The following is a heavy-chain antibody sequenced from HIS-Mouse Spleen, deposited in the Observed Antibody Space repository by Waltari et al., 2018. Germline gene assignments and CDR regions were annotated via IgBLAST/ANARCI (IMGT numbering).Heavy chain of an antibody. Sequence: QLQLQESGPGLVTPSETLSLTCTVSGGSISSSSYSWGWIRQPPGKGLEWIGSIYYSGSTYYNPSLKSRVTISVDTSKNQFSLKLSSVTAADTAVYYCARDRELYFDYWGQGTLVTVSS. CDR1: GGSISSSSYS. CDR2: IYYSGST. J-gene: IGHJ4*02. V-gene: IGHV4-39*07. D-gene: IGHD1-26*01. CDR3: ARDRELYFDY.